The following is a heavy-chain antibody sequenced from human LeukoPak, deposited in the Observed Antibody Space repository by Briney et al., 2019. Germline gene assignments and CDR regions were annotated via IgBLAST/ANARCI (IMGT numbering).Heavy chain of an antibody. D-gene: IGHD5-18*01. CDR3: ARGEYSYGYNY. CDR2: ITIGSSTI. J-gene: IGHJ4*02. V-gene: IGHV3-48*01. CDR1: GFTFSTYS. Sequence: GGSLRLSCAASGFTFSTYSMNWVRQAPGKGLEWVSYITIGSSTIYYADSVRGRFTISRDNAKNSLYLQMNSLRAEDTAVYYCARGEYSYGYNYWGQGTLVTVSS.